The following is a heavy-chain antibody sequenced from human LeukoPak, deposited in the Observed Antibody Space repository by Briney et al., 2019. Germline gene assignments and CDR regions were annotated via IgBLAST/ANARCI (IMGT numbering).Heavy chain of an antibody. Sequence: SETLSLTCTVSGGSISSYYWSWIRQPPGKGLEWIGYIYYSGSTNYNPSLKSRVTISVDTSKNQFSLKLSSVTAADTAVYYCARGGCSSTSCYYYYYYMDVWGKGTTVTVSS. J-gene: IGHJ6*03. V-gene: IGHV4-59*12. D-gene: IGHD2-2*01. CDR2: IYYSGST. CDR1: GGSISSYY. CDR3: ARGGCSSTSCYYYYYYMDV.